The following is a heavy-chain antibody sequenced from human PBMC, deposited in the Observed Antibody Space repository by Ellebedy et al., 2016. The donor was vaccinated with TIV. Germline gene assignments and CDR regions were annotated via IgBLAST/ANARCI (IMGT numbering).Heavy chain of an antibody. J-gene: IGHJ4*02. D-gene: IGHD5-24*01. V-gene: IGHV4-39*01. CDR1: GGSISSSSYY. CDR3: ASLAGWLQFLAPQ. CDR2: IYYSGST. Sequence: SETLSLTXTVSGGSISSSSYYWGWIRQPPGKGLEWIGSIYYSGSTYYNPSLKSRVTISVDTSKNQFSLKLSSVTAADTAVYYCASLAGWLQFLAPQWGQGTLVTVSS.